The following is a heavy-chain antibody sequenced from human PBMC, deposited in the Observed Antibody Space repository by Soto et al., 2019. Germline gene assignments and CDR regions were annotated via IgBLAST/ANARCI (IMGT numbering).Heavy chain of an antibody. J-gene: IGHJ4*02. V-gene: IGHV4-38-2*02. CDR1: GFAISRGYY. CDR2: IYPSVSS. D-gene: IGHD2-21*02. CDR3: AREKVGTAFFDN. Sequence: SETLSLTCSVSGFAISRGYYWSWVRQPPGKGLEWIGSIYPSVSSYHNPSLATRLGLSIDASKNQFTLNLTSVTAADTALYFCAREKVGTAFFDNWGQGIQVTVSS.